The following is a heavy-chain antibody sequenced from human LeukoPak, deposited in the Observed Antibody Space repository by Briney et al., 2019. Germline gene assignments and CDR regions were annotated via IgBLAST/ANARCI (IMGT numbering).Heavy chain of an antibody. CDR2: ISYDGSNK. CDR1: GFTFSSYG. CDR3: AKDLVANIVVVPAVAQH. V-gene: IGHV3-30*18. Sequence: GGSLRLSCAASGFTFSSYGMHWVRQAPGKGLEWVAVISYDGSNKYYADSVKGRFTISRDNYKNTLYLQMNSLRAEDTAVYYCAKDLVANIVVVPAVAQHWGQGTLVTVSS. D-gene: IGHD2-2*01. J-gene: IGHJ4*02.